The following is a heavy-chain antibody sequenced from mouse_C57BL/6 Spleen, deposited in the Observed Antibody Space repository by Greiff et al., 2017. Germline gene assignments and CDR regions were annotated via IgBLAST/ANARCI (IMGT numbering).Heavy chain of an antibody. V-gene: IGHV1-55*01. CDR1: GYTFTSYW. CDR2: IYPGSGST. D-gene: IGHD1-1*01. J-gene: IGHJ2*01. Sequence: QVQLQQSGAELVKPGASVKLSCKASGYTFTSYWITWVKQRPGQGLEWIGDIYPGSGSTNYNEKFKSKATLTVDTSSSTAYMQLSSLTSGDSAVYYCAREGTMVVASYYLDYWGKDNTLTVSS. CDR3: AREGTMVVASYYLDY.